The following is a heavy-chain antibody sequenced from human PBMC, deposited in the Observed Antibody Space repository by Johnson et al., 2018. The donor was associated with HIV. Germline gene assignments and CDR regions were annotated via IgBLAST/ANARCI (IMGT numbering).Heavy chain of an antibody. J-gene: IGHJ3*02. CDR3: AKGGSGTTRIRAQKGAFDI. D-gene: IGHD6-19*01. CDR2: IRYDGSNK. CDR1: GFTLSSFG. V-gene: IGHV3-30*02. Sequence: VQLVESGGGVVQPGRSLRLSCAASGFTLSSFGMHWVRQAPGKGLEWVAFIRYDGSNKYFAASVKGRLTISRDNSKNTLYLQMNSLRAEDTAVYYCAKGGSGTTRIRAQKGAFDIWGQGTMVTVSS.